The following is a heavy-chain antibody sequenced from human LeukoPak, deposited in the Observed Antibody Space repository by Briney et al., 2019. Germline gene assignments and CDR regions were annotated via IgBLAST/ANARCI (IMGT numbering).Heavy chain of an antibody. J-gene: IGHJ4*02. V-gene: IGHV3-15*01. D-gene: IGHD6-19*01. CDR1: GFTLSSAW. CDR3: TTYRVGEQWMIPNY. Sequence: GGSLRLSCVASGFTLSSAWMSWVRQAPGKGLEWVGRIKTKTDGGTPDYAAPVKGRFTISRDDSRNTLYLQMNSLKTEDTAVYYCTTYRVGEQWMIPNYWGTGTLVTASS. CDR2: IKTKTDGGTP.